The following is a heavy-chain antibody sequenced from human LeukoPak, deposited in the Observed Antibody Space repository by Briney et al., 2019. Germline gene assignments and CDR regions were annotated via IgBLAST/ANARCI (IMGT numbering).Heavy chain of an antibody. CDR3: ARVSGSYPDAFDI. J-gene: IGHJ3*02. Sequence: ASVTVSCKASGGTFSSYAISWVRQAPGQGLEWMGRIIPILGIANYAQKFQGRVTITADKSTSTAYMELSSLRSEDTAVYYCARVSGSYPDAFDIWGQGTMVTVSS. D-gene: IGHD1-26*01. CDR2: IIPILGIA. V-gene: IGHV1-69*04. CDR1: GGTFSSYA.